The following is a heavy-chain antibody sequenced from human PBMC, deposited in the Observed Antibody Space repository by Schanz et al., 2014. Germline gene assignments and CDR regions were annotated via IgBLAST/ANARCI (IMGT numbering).Heavy chain of an antibody. Sequence: EVQLVESGGGLVKPGGSLRLSCVASGFIFDNYAMNWVRRAPGKGLEWVASISSGSTFEYYADSVMGRFTISRDNAKNTLYLQMNPLRGEDTPVYFCARASGKNHSHYGMDAWGQGTAVAVS. D-gene: IGHD3-10*01. CDR2: ISSGSTFE. CDR1: GFIFDNYA. J-gene: IGHJ6*02. CDR3: ARASGKNHSHYGMDA. V-gene: IGHV3-21*06.